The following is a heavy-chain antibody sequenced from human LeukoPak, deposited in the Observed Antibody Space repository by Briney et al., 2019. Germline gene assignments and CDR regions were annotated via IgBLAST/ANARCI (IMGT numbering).Heavy chain of an antibody. CDR1: GFTFSDYY. Sequence: PGGSLRLSCAASGFTFSDYYMSWIRQAPGKGLEWVSYISSSGSTIYYADSVKGRFTISRDNAKNSLYLQMNSLRAEDTAVYYCARDRKVATSHYYYYYYMDVWGKGTTVTVSS. CDR3: ARDRKVATSHYYYYYYMDV. CDR2: ISSSGSTI. D-gene: IGHD5-12*01. J-gene: IGHJ6*03. V-gene: IGHV3-11*01.